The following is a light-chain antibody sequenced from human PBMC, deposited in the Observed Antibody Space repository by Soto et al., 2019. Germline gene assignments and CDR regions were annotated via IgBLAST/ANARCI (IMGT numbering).Light chain of an antibody. J-gene: IGLJ2*01. V-gene: IGLV2-11*01. CDR2: DVN. Sequence: QSALTQPRSVSGSPGQSVTISCTETSSDVGGYNYVSWFQKHPDKAPKLMIYDVNKRPSGVPDRFSGSKSGNTASLTISGLQAEDEAEYYCCSYAGGTRVFGGGTKLTVL. CDR3: CSYAGGTRV. CDR1: SSDVGGYNY.